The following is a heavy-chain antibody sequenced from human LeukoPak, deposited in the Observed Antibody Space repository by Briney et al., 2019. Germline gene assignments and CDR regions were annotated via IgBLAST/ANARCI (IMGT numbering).Heavy chain of an antibody. Sequence: PGGSLRLSCAASGFTFSSYAMSWVPQAPGRGLEWVSTISGSGRSTYYADSVKGRFTISRDNSNNTLHLQMNSLRAEDTAVYYCAKHVSRGSSSYYYYGMDVWGQGTTVTVSS. D-gene: IGHD6-6*01. J-gene: IGHJ6*02. CDR2: ISGSGRST. CDR3: AKHVSRGSSSYYYYGMDV. V-gene: IGHV3-23*01. CDR1: GFTFSSYA.